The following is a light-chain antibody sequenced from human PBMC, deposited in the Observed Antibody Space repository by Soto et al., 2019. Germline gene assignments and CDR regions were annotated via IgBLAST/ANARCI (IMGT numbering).Light chain of an antibody. CDR3: AAWDDRLNGYV. CDR2: SSN. V-gene: IGLV1-44*01. J-gene: IGLJ1*01. CDR1: SSNIGVNT. Sequence: QSVLAQPPSASGTPGQRVTISCSGGSSNIGVNTVNWYQQLPGTAPKLLIYSSNQRPSGVPDRFSGSKSGTSASLAISGLQSEDEAVYYCAAWDDRLNGYVFGTGTKVTVL.